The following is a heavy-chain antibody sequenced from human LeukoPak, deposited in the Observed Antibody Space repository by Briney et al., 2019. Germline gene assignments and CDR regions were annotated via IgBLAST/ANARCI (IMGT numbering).Heavy chain of an antibody. V-gene: IGHV4-34*01. CDR1: GFTFSSYW. CDR2: INHSGST. CDR3: ARVDYGDYSKDFGY. D-gene: IGHD4-17*01. Sequence: NPGGSLRLSCAASGFTFSSYWMSWVRQPPGKGLEWIGEINHSGSTNYNPSLKSRVTISVDTSKNQFSLKLTSVTAADTALYYCARVDYGDYSKDFGYWGQGTLVTVSS. J-gene: IGHJ4*02.